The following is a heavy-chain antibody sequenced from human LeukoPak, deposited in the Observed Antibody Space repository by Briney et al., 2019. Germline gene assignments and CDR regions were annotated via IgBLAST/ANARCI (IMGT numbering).Heavy chain of an antibody. Sequence: SETLSLTCTVSGGSVSGWYWSWIRQPPGKGLEWIGYIYYSGSTNYNPSLKSRVTISVDTSKNQFSLKLSSVTAADTAVYYCARVLNCSSTSCYVAFDIWGQGTMVTVSS. J-gene: IGHJ3*02. CDR3: ARVLNCSSTSCYVAFDI. CDR2: IYYSGST. V-gene: IGHV4-59*02. CDR1: GGSVSGWY. D-gene: IGHD2-2*01.